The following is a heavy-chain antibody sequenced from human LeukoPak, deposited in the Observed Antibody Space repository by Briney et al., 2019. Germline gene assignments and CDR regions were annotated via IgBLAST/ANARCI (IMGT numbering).Heavy chain of an antibody. Sequence: AETLSLTCTGSVGSISSSSYYWGWIRQPPGKGLEWIGNIYYSGSTYYNPSLKSRVTISVDTSKNQFSLKLRSVTAADTAVYYCARLPTEDAFDIWGQGTMVAVSS. CDR3: ARLPTEDAFDI. D-gene: IGHD2-2*01. CDR1: VGSISSSSYY. V-gene: IGHV4-39*01. J-gene: IGHJ3*02. CDR2: IYYSGST.